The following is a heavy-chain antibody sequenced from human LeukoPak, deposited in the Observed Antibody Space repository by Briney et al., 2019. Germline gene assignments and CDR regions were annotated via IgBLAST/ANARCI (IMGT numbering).Heavy chain of an antibody. CDR3: ARGVAKYYDSSGYYGHAFDI. J-gene: IGHJ3*02. V-gene: IGHV1-69*13. D-gene: IGHD3-22*01. CDR1: GYTFTSYG. Sequence: SVKVSCKASGYTFTSYGISWVRQAPGQGLEWMGGIIPIFGTANYAQKFQGRVTITADESTSTAYMELSSLRSEDTAVYYCARGVAKYYDSSGYYGHAFDIWGQGTMVTVSS. CDR2: IIPIFGTA.